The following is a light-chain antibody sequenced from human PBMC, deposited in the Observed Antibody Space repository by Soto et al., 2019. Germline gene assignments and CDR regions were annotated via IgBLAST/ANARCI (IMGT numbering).Light chain of an antibody. Sequence: QSVLTQPPSVSETPGQRVTISCSGSHSNIGRNYVYWYQQVPGTAPKLLIYNNGQRPSGVPDGFSGSRSGTSASLAISGLRSEDEADYICAAWDDTLSGPVFGGGTKVTVL. J-gene: IGLJ3*02. CDR1: HSNIGRNY. V-gene: IGLV1-47*02. CDR3: AAWDDTLSGPV. CDR2: NNG.